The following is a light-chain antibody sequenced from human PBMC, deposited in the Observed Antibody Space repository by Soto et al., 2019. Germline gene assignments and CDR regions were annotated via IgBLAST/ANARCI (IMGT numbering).Light chain of an antibody. Sequence: EIVLTQSPVILSVSPGETATLSCRASESVTRNLAWYQHIPGQAPRLLVFHASVRATGIPARFSGSGSGTEFSLTSSNLQSEDFAVYFCQQYNDWPPITFGQGTRLEIK. CDR1: ESVTRN. J-gene: IGKJ5*01. V-gene: IGKV3-15*01. CDR3: QQYNDWPPIT. CDR2: HAS.